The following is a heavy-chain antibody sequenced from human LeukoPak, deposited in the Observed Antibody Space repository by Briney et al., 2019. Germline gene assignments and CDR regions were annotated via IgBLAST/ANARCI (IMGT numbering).Heavy chain of an antibody. CDR3: AREDVRYGSGSYYNVYYYYYYGMDV. CDR2: ISYDGSNK. J-gene: IGHJ6*02. D-gene: IGHD3-10*01. V-gene: IGHV3-30-3*01. CDR1: GFTFSSYA. Sequence: PGGSLRLSCAASGFTFSSYAMHWVRQAPGKGLEWVAVISYDGSNKYYADSVKGRFTISRDNSKNTLYLQMNSLRAEDTAVYYCAREDVRYGSGSYYNVYYYYYYGMDVWGQGTTVTVSS.